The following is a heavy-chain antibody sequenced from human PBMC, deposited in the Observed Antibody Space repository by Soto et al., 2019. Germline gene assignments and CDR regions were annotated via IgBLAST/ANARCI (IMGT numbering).Heavy chain of an antibody. CDR1: GFTFSDYY. CDR2: ISSSSSYT. CDR3: ARMASRIAVADY. J-gene: IGHJ4*02. V-gene: IGHV3-11*06. Sequence: GSLRLSCAASGFTFSDYYMSWIRQAPGKGLEWVSYISSSSSYTNYADSVKGRFTISRDNAKNSLYLQMNSLRAEDTAVYYCARMASRIAVADYWGQGTLVTVSS. D-gene: IGHD6-19*01.